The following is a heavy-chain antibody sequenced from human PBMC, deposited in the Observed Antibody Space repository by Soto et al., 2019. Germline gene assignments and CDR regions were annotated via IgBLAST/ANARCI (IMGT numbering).Heavy chain of an antibody. CDR1: GYIFANYW. Sequence: EVQLVQSGAEVKKPGESLRISCKGSGYIFANYWITWVRQMPGKGLEWMGRINPGDSYTNYSPSFQGHVTISTDNSISTAYLQWSGLRASDTAIYYCARLVRDTSGWGAWDFGGQGTLVSVSS. J-gene: IGHJ4*02. V-gene: IGHV5-10-1*01. CDR3: ARLVRDTSGWGAWDF. D-gene: IGHD6-19*01. CDR2: INPGDSYT.